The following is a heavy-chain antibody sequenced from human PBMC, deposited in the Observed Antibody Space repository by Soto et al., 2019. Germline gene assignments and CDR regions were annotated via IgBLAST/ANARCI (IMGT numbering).Heavy chain of an antibody. J-gene: IGHJ4*02. V-gene: IGHV1-69*13. CDR2: IIPIFGTA. D-gene: IGHD2-8*01. CDR1: GGTFSSYA. CDR3: AREGYCTNGVCYNYFDY. Sequence: SVKVSCKASGGTFSSYAISWVRQAPGQGLEWMGGIIPIFGTANYAQKFQGRVTITADESTSTAYMELSSLRSEDTAVYYCAREGYCTNGVCYNYFDYWGQGTLVTVSS.